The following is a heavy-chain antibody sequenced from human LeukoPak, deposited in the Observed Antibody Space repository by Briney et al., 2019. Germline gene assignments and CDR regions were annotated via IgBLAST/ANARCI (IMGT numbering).Heavy chain of an antibody. CDR1: GGSISGYS. CDR2: IYSSGST. D-gene: IGHD3-22*01. Sequence: SETLSLTCTVSGGSISGYSWSWIRQPAGKGLEWIGRIYSSGSTNYSPSLKSLITMSVDTSKNQFSLRLSSVTAADTAVYYCARDHDSRGFYYRGTFDIWGHGTMVTVSS. V-gene: IGHV4-4*07. J-gene: IGHJ3*02. CDR3: ARDHDSRGFYYRGTFDI.